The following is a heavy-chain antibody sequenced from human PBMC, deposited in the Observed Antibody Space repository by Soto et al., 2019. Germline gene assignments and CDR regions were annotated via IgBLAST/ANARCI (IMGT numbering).Heavy chain of an antibody. V-gene: IGHV3-48*02. Sequence: EVQLVESGGGLVQPGGSLRLSCGAYGFTLTTHNMDWVRQAPGKGLEWISYIDTTSRTIYYADSVKGRFTVARDNAKNSVYLQMNSLRDEDTAVYDCARDGYRGFDMDVWGQGTTITVSS. D-gene: IGHD5-12*01. J-gene: IGHJ6*02. CDR3: ARDGYRGFDMDV. CDR1: GFTLTTHN. CDR2: IDTTSRTI.